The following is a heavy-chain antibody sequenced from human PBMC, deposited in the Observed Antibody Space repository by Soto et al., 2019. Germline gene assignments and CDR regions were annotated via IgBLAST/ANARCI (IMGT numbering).Heavy chain of an antibody. V-gene: IGHV3-23*01. J-gene: IGHJ6*02. CDR2: ISGSGGST. Sequence: PGGSLRLSCAASGFTFSSYAMSWVRQPPGKGLEWVSAISGSGGSTYYADSVKGRFTISRDNSKNTLYLQMNSLRAEDTAVYYCASPNEECGPYYYGMDVWGQGTTVTVSS. D-gene: IGHD3-3*01. CDR1: GFTFSSYA. CDR3: ASPNEECGPYYYGMDV.